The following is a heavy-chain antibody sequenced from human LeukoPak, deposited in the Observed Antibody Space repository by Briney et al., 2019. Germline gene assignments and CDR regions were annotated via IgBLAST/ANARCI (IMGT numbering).Heavy chain of an antibody. J-gene: IGHJ4*02. CDR1: GFSISNDW. CDR2: VKSRSAGETT. Sequence: GGSLRLSCAASGFSISNDWMRWVRQAPGKGLEWVARVKSRSAGETTDYAAPVKGRFTISRADSKNTLYLQMNSLKTEYTAVYYCTLTQGWGSGSYYRDFWGQGTLVTVSS. D-gene: IGHD3-10*01. CDR3: TLTQGWGSGSYYRDF. V-gene: IGHV3-15*01.